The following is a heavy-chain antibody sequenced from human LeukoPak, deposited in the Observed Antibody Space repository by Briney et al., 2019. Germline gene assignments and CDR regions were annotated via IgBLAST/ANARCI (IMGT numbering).Heavy chain of an antibody. Sequence: PGGSLRLSCAASGFTFSSYSMNWVRQAPGKGLEWVSSISSSSSYIYYADSVKGRFTISRDNAKNSLYLQMNSLRAEDTAVYYCARDPLGGYSSSWYSRRGYFDYWGQGTLVTVSS. CDR2: ISSSSSYI. CDR3: ARDPLGGYSSSWYSRRGYFDY. D-gene: IGHD6-13*01. J-gene: IGHJ4*02. CDR1: GFTFSSYS. V-gene: IGHV3-21*01.